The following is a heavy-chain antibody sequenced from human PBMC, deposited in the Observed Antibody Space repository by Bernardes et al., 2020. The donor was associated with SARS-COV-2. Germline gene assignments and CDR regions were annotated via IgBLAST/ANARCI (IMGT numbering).Heavy chain of an antibody. CDR3: ARLTPGNDV. CDR1: SGSISTSGYY. V-gene: IGHV4-39*01. J-gene: IGHJ6*02. CDR2: IYSSGST. Sequence: SETLSLTCSVSSGSISTSGYYWGWIRQPPGKGLEWIGIIYSSGSTYYNPSLESRVIISVDTSKNQISLKLSSVTAADTAVYYCARLTPGNDVWGQGTTVTVS.